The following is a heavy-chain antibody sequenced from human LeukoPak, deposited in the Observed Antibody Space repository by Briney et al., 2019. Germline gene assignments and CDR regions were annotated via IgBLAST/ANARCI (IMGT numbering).Heavy chain of an antibody. D-gene: IGHD6-13*01. Sequence: GGSLRLSCAASALTFSSYSMYWVRQAPEKGLEWVSSISSSSSYIYYADSVKGRFTISRDNAKNSLYLQMNSLRAEDMALYYCAKGAYSSSWYPYFDYWGQGTLVTVSS. J-gene: IGHJ4*02. CDR2: ISSSSSYI. CDR3: AKGAYSSSWYPYFDY. CDR1: ALTFSSYS. V-gene: IGHV3-21*04.